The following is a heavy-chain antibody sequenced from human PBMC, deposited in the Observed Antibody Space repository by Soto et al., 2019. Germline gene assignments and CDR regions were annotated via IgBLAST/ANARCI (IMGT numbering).Heavy chain of an antibody. J-gene: IGHJ4*02. CDR1: GFIADDYA. Sequence: EVQLVESGGGLVQPGRSLRLSCVASGFIADDYAMHWVRQAPGKGLEWVSGISSNSATINYADSVKGRFTISRDNAKNSLFLQMNRLRPDDTAFYYCVKEIKWGGMTTIHYFDSWGQGTLVTVSS. V-gene: IGHV3-9*02. D-gene: IGHD4-17*01. CDR3: VKEIKWGGMTTIHYFDS. CDR2: ISSNSATI.